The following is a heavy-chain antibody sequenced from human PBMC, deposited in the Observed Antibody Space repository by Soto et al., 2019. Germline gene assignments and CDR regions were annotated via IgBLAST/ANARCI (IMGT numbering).Heavy chain of an antibody. J-gene: IGHJ3*02. CDR2: ISGSGGST. CDR3: AKVYLTTVTTGDAFDI. D-gene: IGHD4-17*01. V-gene: IGHV3-23*01. CDR1: GFTFSSYA. Sequence: GESLKISCAASGFTFSSYAMSWVRQAPGKGLEWVSAISGSGGSTYYADSVKGRFTISRDNSKNTLYLQMNSLRAEDTAVYYCAKVYLTTVTTGDAFDIWGQGTMVTVSS.